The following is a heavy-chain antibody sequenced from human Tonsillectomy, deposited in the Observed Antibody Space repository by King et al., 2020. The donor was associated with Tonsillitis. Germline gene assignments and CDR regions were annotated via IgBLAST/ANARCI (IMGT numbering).Heavy chain of an antibody. D-gene: IGHD4-23*01. CDR3: ARDLRYGGNSGGGDY. Sequence: LGRAWAGSGGSIGRYYWSWIRQPPGKGLDWIGYIAYRGSTSYNPSLKRRVTISVYTSTNQFSLRLSSVTAADTAVYYCARDLRYGGNSGGGDYWGQGTLVTVSS. J-gene: IGHJ4*02. CDR1: GGSIGRYY. CDR2: IAYRGST. V-gene: IGHV4-59*01.